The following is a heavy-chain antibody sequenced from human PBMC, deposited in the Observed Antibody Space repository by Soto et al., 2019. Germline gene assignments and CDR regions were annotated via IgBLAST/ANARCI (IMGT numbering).Heavy chain of an antibody. D-gene: IGHD1-1*01. CDR3: ARDKGTTGSPHDY. J-gene: IGHJ4*02. V-gene: IGHV1-69*04. CDR2: IIPILGIA. Sequence: ASVKVSCKASGGTFSSYTISWVRQAPGQGLEWMGRIIPILGIANYAQKFQGRVTITADKSTSTAYMELSSLRSEDTAVYYCARDKGTTGSPHDYWGQGTLVTVSS. CDR1: GGTFSSYT.